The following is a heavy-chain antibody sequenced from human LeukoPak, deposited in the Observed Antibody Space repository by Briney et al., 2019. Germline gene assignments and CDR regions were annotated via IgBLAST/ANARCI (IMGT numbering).Heavy chain of an antibody. J-gene: IGHJ3*02. CDR2: IHFSGST. CDR3: AKGYSGYDFGPNDAFDI. D-gene: IGHD5-12*01. V-gene: IGHV4-59*12. CDR1: DASISGYY. Sequence: SETLSLTCTVSDASISGYYWSWIRQPPGKGLEWIGSIHFSGSTNYNPSLRSRVTMSVVPSKNQFSLKLISVSAADTAVYYCAKGYSGYDFGPNDAFDIWGQGTMVTVSS.